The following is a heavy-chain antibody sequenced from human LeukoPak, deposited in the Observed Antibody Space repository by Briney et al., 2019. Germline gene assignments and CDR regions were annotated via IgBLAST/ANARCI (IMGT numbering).Heavy chain of an antibody. Sequence: SETLSLTCAVYGGSFSGYYWSWIRQPPGKGLEWIEEINHSGSTNYNPSLKSRVTISVDTSKNQFSLKLSSVTAADTAVYYCARGPYYGSGSFPYWGQGTLVTVSS. J-gene: IGHJ4*02. CDR3: ARGPYYGSGSFPY. V-gene: IGHV4-34*01. CDR1: GGSFSGYY. CDR2: INHSGST. D-gene: IGHD3-10*01.